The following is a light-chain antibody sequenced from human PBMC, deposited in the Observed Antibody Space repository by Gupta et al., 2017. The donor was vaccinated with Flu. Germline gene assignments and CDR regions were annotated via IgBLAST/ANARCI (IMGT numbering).Light chain of an antibody. Sequence: DIQLTQSPSSLSASVGDRVTITCRASQSINTYLNWYQQKPGKAPAVLIYAASSLQGGVSSRFSGSGSGTDFTLTISSLQPEDFATYYCQQTDRSPLTFGQGTRLEIK. CDR2: AAS. CDR1: QSINTY. V-gene: IGKV1-39*01. J-gene: IGKJ5*01. CDR3: QQTDRSPLT.